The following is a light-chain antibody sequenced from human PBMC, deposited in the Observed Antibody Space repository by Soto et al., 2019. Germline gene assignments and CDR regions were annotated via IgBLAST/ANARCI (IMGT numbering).Light chain of an antibody. Sequence: QSVLTQPPSASGTPGQRVTISCSGSSSNIGSGVVNWYQQLPGTAPKLLIYSNTQRPSGVPGRFSGSKSGTSASLAISGLQSEDEADYYCAAWDDSLNVPVFGAGTKLTVL. CDR2: SNT. J-gene: IGLJ1*01. V-gene: IGLV1-44*01. CDR3: AAWDDSLNVPV. CDR1: SSNIGSGV.